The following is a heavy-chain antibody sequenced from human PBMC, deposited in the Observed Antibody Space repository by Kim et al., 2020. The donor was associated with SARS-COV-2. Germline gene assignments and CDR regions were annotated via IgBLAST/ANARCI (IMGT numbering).Heavy chain of an antibody. D-gene: IGHD3-16*02. V-gene: IGHV3-9*01. CDR3: AKDRATFGGVIVIYFDY. Sequence: NSRFTISRDKAKHSMYLQMNSLSAEDTALYYCAKDRATFGGVIVIYFDYWGQGTLVTVSS. J-gene: IGHJ4*02.